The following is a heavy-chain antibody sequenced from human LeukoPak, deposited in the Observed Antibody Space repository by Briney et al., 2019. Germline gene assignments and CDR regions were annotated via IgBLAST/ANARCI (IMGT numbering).Heavy chain of an antibody. CDR2: INSDGNTA. CDR3: ARDFYDTSGLIWYYSGMDV. CDR1: GFTFSSYS. V-gene: IGHV3-74*01. D-gene: IGHD3-22*01. Sequence: PGGSLRLSCAASGFTFSSYSMNWVRQAPGKGLEWLSRINSDGNTASYADSVQGRFTISRDNAKNTLYLQMNSLRAEDTAVYYCARDFYDTSGLIWYYSGMDVWGQGTTVTVSS. J-gene: IGHJ6*02.